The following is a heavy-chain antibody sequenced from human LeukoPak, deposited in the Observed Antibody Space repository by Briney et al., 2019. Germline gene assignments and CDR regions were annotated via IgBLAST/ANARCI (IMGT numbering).Heavy chain of an antibody. D-gene: IGHD5-12*01. V-gene: IGHV1-3*01. CDR1: GYTFTSYA. CDR2: INAGNGNT. J-gene: IGHJ4*02. CDR3: ARNIVATRKLDY. Sequence: ASVKVSCKASGYTFTSYAMHWVRQAPGQRLEWMGWINAGNGNTLYSQKFQGRVTMTRDTSATTAYMELSSLRAGDTAVYYCARNIVATRKLDYWGQGTLVTVSS.